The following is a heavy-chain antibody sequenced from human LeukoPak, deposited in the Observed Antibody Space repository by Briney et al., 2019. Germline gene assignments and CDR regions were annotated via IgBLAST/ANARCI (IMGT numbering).Heavy chain of an antibody. CDR1: GGSISSSSYY. J-gene: IGHJ3*02. V-gene: IGHV4-39*01. CDR3: ARSKDYYDSSGFGAFDI. Sequence: SETLSLTCTVSGGSISSSSYYWGWIRQPPGKGLEWIGSIYYSGSTYYNPSLKSRVTISVDTSKNQFSLKLSSVTAADTAVYYCARSKDYYDSSGFGAFDIWGQGTMVTVS. D-gene: IGHD3-22*01. CDR2: IYYSGST.